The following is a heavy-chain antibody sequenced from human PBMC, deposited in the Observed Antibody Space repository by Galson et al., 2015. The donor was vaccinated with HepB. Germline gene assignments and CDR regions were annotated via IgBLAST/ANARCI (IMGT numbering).Heavy chain of an antibody. D-gene: IGHD3-22*01. V-gene: IGHV3-23*01. CDR1: GFTFSTYA. J-gene: IGHJ3*02. Sequence: SLRLSCAASGFTFSTYAMSWVRQAPGKGLEWVSAISGSGGRTYYTDSVKGRFTVSRDDSKNTLYLQMNSLRAEDTAVYYCAKVVKPYFDTSAQRAFDIWGQGTMVTVSS. CDR3: AKVVKPYFDTSAQRAFDI. CDR2: ISGSGGRT.